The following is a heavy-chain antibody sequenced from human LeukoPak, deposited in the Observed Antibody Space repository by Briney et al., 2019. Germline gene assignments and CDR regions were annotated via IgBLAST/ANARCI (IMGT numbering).Heavy chain of an antibody. CDR1: GGSVSSGSYY. V-gene: IGHV4-61*01. Sequence: SETLSLTCTVSGGSVSSGSYYWSWIRQPPGKGLEWIGYIYYSGSTNYNPSLKSRVTISVDTSKNQFSLKLSSVTAADTAVYYRARSLGGATIDYWGQGTLVTVSS. CDR3: ARSLGGATIDY. D-gene: IGHD1-26*01. J-gene: IGHJ4*02. CDR2: IYYSGST.